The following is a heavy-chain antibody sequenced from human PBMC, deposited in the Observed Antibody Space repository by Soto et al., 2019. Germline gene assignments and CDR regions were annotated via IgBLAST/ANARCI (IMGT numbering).Heavy chain of an antibody. V-gene: IGHV3-23*01. CDR2: ISGSGGST. D-gene: IGHD4-17*01. Sequence: GGSLRLSCAASGFTFSSYAMSWVRQAPGKGLEWVSAISGSGGSTYYADSVKGRFTISRDNSKNTLYLQMNSLRAEDTAVYYCAKDMGSFVELRWYNYYGMDVWGQGTTVTVSS. CDR1: GFTFSSYA. CDR3: AKDMGSFVELRWYNYYGMDV. J-gene: IGHJ6*02.